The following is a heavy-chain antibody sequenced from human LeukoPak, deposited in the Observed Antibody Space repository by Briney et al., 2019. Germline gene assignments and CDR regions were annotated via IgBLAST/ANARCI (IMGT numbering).Heavy chain of an antibody. CDR2: IRSDGSST. CDR1: GFTFRSYW. Sequence: GGSLRLSCAASGFTFRSYWMHCVRQAPGKGLVWVSRIRSDGSSTSYADSVKGRFTISRDNAKNTLYLQMNSLRAEDTAVYYCARSGYFDYWGQGTLVTVSS. J-gene: IGHJ4*02. CDR3: ARSGYFDY. V-gene: IGHV3-74*01.